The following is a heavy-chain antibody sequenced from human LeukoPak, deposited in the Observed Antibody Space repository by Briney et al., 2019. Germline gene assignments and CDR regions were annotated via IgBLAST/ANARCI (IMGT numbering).Heavy chain of an antibody. J-gene: IGHJ4*02. CDR2: INPNSGGT. CDR1: GYTFTGYY. V-gene: IGHV1-2*02. D-gene: IGHD1-26*01. Sequence: ASVKVSCKASGYTFTGYYMHWVRQAPGQGLEWMGWINPNSGGTNYAQKFQGRVTMTRDTSISTAYMELSRLRSDDTAVYYCARQSRRNSGSLVLDYWGQGTLVTVSS. CDR3: ARQSRRNSGSLVLDY.